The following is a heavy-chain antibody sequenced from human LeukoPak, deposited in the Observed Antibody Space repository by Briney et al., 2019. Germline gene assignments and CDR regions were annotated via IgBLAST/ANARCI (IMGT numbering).Heavy chain of an antibody. CDR1: GGSFSGYY. CDR2: INHSGST. CDR3: ARGRGLNYYYYYYMDV. D-gene: IGHD3-10*01. J-gene: IGHJ6*03. Sequence: SETLSLTCAVYGGSFSGYYWSWIRQPPGKGLEWIGEINHSGSTNYNPSLKSRVTISVDTFKNQFSLKLSSVTAADTAVYYCARGRGLNYYYYYYMDVWGKGTTVTVSS. V-gene: IGHV4-34*01.